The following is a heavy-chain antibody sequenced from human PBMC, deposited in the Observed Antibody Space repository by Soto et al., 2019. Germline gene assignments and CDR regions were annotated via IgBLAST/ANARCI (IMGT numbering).Heavy chain of an antibody. J-gene: IGHJ6*02. V-gene: IGHV1-69*06. Sequence: QVQLVQSGAEVKKPGSSVKVSCKASGGTFSSYAISWVRQAPGQGLEWMGGIIPIFGTANYAQKFQGRVTITADKSTSTAYMELSSLRSEDTAVYYCASTDITFGGVIVTHYYYYGMDVWGQGTTVTVSS. CDR1: GGTFSSYA. CDR2: IIPIFGTA. D-gene: IGHD3-16*02. CDR3: ASTDITFGGVIVTHYYYYGMDV.